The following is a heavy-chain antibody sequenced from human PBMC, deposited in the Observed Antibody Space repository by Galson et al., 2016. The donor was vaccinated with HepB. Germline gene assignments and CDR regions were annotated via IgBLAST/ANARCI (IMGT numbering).Heavy chain of an antibody. V-gene: IGHV3-33*01. CDR3: AREAGPTDWYFDL. CDR2: IWYDGSNK. CDR1: GFTFSSYG. D-gene: IGHD1-14*01. Sequence: SLRLSCAASGFTFSSYGMHWVRQAPGKGLEWVAVIWYDGSNKYYTDSVKGRFTISRDNSKNTLYLQMNSLRAEDTAVYYCAREAGPTDWYFDLWGRGTLVTVSS. J-gene: IGHJ2*01.